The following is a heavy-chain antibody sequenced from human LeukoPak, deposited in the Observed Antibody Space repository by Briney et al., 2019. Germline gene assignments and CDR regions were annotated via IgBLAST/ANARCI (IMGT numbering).Heavy chain of an antibody. CDR3: ARDPLGVGAFDI. D-gene: IGHD2-15*01. CDR1: GFTFDDYA. V-gene: IGHV3-9*01. Sequence: GRSLRLSCAASGFTFDDYAMHWVRQAPGKGLEWVSGISWNSGSIGYADSVKGRFTISRDNAKNSLYLQMNSLRAEDTALYYCARDPLGVGAFDIWGQGTMVTVSS. CDR2: ISWNSGSI. J-gene: IGHJ3*02.